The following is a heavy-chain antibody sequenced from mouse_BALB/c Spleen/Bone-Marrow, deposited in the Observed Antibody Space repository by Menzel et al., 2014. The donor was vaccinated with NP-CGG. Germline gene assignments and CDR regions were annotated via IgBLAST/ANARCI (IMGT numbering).Heavy chain of an antibody. V-gene: IGHV1-69*02. Sequence: VQLQQSGAELVRPGASVKLSCKASGYTFTSYWINWVKQRPGQGLEWIGNIYPSDSYTNYNQKFKDKATLTVDKSSCTAYMQLSSPTSEDSAVYYCTREGYYGSSYVDYWGQGTTLTVSS. D-gene: IGHD1-1*01. CDR3: TREGYYGSSYVDY. CDR2: IYPSDSYT. J-gene: IGHJ2*01. CDR1: GYTFTSYW.